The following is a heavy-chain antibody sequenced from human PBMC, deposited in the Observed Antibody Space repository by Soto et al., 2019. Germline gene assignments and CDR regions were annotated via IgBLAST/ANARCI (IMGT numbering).Heavy chain of an antibody. D-gene: IGHD3-22*01. CDR2: IDPSQCYT. J-gene: IGHJ5*01. V-gene: IGHV5-10-1*01. CDR3: ARQIYDSDTGPNFQNGFES. CDR1: GYSFTSYM. Sequence: LGDSLKISCKGSGYSFTSYMLRWVSQMPWKGLDWIVRIDPSQCYTNYSPSFQGHVTISADKSISTAYLQWSSLKASDTGMYYCARQIYDSDTGPNFQNGFESGGQATPVTVAS.